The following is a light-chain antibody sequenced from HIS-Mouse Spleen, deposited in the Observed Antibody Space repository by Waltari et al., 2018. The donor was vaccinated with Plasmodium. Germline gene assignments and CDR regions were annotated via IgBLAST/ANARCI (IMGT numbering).Light chain of an antibody. CDR1: QSISSA. V-gene: IGKV1-13*02. Sequence: AIQLTQSPSSLSASVGDSVTITCRASQSISSALAWSQKKPGEAPKLLIYDASSLECGVPSRFSGSGSGTDFTLTISSLQPEDFATYYCQQFNSYPTFGQGTKLEIK. J-gene: IGKJ2*01. CDR3: QQFNSYPT. CDR2: DAS.